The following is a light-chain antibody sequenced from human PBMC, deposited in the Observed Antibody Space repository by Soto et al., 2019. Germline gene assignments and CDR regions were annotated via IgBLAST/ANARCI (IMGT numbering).Light chain of an antibody. CDR3: QQSYSTPWT. J-gene: IGKJ1*01. V-gene: IGKV1-39*01. CDR2: AAS. Sequence: DIQMTQSPSSLSASVGDRVTITCRASQSISSYLNWYKQKPGKAPKLLIYAASILPSGVPSRFSGSGSGTEFTLTISSLQPEDFATYYCQQSYSTPWTFGQGTKVEIK. CDR1: QSISSY.